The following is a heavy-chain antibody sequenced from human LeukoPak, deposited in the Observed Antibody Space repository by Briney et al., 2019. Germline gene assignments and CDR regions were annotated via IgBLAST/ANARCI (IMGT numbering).Heavy chain of an antibody. V-gene: IGHV3-23*01. D-gene: IGHD2-2*01. J-gene: IGHJ4*02. CDR2: ISGSGDNT. Sequence: GGSLRLSCAASGFTFSSYAMSWVRQAPGKGLEWVSAISGSGDNTYYADSVKGRFTISRDNSKNTLYLQMNSLRAEDTAVHYCAKALGYCSSTSCFNFDYWGQGTLVTVSS. CDR1: GFTFSSYA. CDR3: AKALGYCSSTSCFNFDY.